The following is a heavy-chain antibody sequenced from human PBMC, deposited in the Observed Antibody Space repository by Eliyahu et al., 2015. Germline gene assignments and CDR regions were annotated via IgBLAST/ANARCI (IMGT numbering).Heavy chain of an antibody. D-gene: IGHD2-15*01. CDR3: AKVTQDIVVVVAATGCFDY. CDR2: ISGSGGST. CDR1: GFXFXRXA. J-gene: IGHJ4*02. V-gene: IGHV3-23*04. Sequence: EVQLVESGGGLVQPGGSLRLSCAASGFXFXRXAXXXVRQXPGKGLGWVSAISGSGGSTYYADSVKGRFTISRDNSKNTLYLQMNSLRAEDTAVYYCAKVTQDIVVVVAATGCFDYWGQGTLVTVSS.